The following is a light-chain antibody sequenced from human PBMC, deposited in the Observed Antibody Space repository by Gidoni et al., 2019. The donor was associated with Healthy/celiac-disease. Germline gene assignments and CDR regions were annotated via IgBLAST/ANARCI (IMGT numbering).Light chain of an antibody. Sequence: DIVMTQSLLSLPVTPGEPASISCRSSQSLLHSNGYNYLDWYLQKPGQSPQLLIYLGSNRASGVPDRFSGSGSGTDFTLKISRGEAEDVGVYYCMQALQTPLTFGGGTKVEIK. J-gene: IGKJ4*01. CDR1: QSLLHSNGYNY. CDR2: LGS. V-gene: IGKV2-28*01. CDR3: MQALQTPLT.